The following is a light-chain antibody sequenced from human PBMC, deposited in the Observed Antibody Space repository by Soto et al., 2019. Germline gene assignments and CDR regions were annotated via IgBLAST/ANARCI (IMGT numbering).Light chain of an antibody. Sequence: QAVVTQPPSVSGAPGQRVTISCTGSDSNIGAGYDVHWYQLLPGTAPKLLIYGNANRSSGVPDRFSGSKSGPSASLAITGLQAEDEADYYCQCYDLSLSGVVFGGGTKLTVL. CDR2: GNA. CDR1: DSNIGAGYD. CDR3: QCYDLSLSGVV. V-gene: IGLV1-40*01. J-gene: IGLJ2*01.